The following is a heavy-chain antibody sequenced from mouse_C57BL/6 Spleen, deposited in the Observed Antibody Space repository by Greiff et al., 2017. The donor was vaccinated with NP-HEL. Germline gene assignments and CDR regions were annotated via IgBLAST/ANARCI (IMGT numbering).Heavy chain of an antibody. V-gene: IGHV1-55*01. J-gene: IGHJ2*01. Sequence: QVQLQQPGAELVKPGASVKMSCKASGYTFTSYWITWVKQRPGQGLEWIGDIYPGSGSTNYNEKFKSKATLTVDTSSSTAYMQLNSLTSEDSAVYYCARRHYYGSSLDYWGQGTTLTVSS. CDR3: ARRHYYGSSLDY. D-gene: IGHD1-1*01. CDR2: IYPGSGST. CDR1: GYTFTSYW.